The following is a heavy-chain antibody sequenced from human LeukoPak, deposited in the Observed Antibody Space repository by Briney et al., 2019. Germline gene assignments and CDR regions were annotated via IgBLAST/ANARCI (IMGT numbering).Heavy chain of an antibody. CDR2: FDPEDGET. CDR1: GYTLTELS. Sequence: ASVKVSCKVSGYTLTELSMHRVRQAPGKGLEWMGGFDPEDGETIYAQKFQGRVTVTEDTSTDTAYMELSSLRSEDTAVYYCAIAHKGFLSPMRYGMDVWGKGTTVTVSS. CDR3: AIAHKGFLSPMRYGMDV. J-gene: IGHJ6*04. V-gene: IGHV1-24*01. D-gene: IGHD3-3*02.